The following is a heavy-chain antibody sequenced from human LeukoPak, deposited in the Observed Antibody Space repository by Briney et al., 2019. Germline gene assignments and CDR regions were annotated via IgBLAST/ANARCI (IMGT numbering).Heavy chain of an antibody. Sequence: PGGSLRLSCAASGFTFSTYAMTWVRQAPGMGLEWVSSISGSGAGKFYAAPVRGRFTTSRDNSKNTLYLQMNSLRAEDTAVYYCARDQRIAAAGTRSPFAYWGQGTLATVSS. D-gene: IGHD6-13*01. J-gene: IGHJ4*02. CDR1: GFTFSTYA. CDR3: ARDQRIAAAGTRSPFAY. V-gene: IGHV3-23*01. CDR2: ISGSGAGK.